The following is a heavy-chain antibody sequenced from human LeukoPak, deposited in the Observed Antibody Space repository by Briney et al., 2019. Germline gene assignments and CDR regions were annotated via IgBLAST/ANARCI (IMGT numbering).Heavy chain of an antibody. J-gene: IGHJ3*02. CDR3: ARGRYCSADICSGGDAFDI. Sequence: SETLSLTCAVSGVGSMSSYYRSWIRQPPRKGLEWTGFMSSTGSTYYDPSLKSRVTISVDTSKDQFSLNLSSVTAADTAVYYCARGRYCSADICSGGDAFDIWGQGTMVSVSS. D-gene: IGHD2-15*01. V-gene: IGHV4-4*09. CDR1: GVGSMSSYY. CDR2: MSSTGST.